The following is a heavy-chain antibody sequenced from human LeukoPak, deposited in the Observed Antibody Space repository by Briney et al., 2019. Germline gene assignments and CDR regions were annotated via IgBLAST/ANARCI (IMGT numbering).Heavy chain of an antibody. D-gene: IGHD6-19*01. V-gene: IGHV4-59*08. Sequence: PSETLSLTCTVSGGSISSYYWSWIRQPPGKGLEWIGYIYYSGSTNYNPSLKSRVTISVDTSKNQFSLKLSSVTAADTAVYYCARHPSTRLDWFDPWGQGTLVTVSS. J-gene: IGHJ5*02. CDR3: ARHPSTRLDWFDP. CDR1: GGSISSYY. CDR2: IYYSGST.